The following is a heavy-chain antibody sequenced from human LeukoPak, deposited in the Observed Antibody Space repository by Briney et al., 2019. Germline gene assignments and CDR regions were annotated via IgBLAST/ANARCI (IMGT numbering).Heavy chain of an antibody. V-gene: IGHV1-8*01. Sequence: ASVKVSCKASGYTFTSYDINWVRQATGQGLEWMGWMNPNSGNTGYAQKFQGRVTMTRNTSISTAYMELSSLRSEDTAVYYCARGGRSSSWSVYYYGMDVWGQGTTVTVSS. D-gene: IGHD6-13*01. CDR2: MNPNSGNT. CDR1: GYTFTSYD. J-gene: IGHJ6*02. CDR3: ARGGRSSSWSVYYYGMDV.